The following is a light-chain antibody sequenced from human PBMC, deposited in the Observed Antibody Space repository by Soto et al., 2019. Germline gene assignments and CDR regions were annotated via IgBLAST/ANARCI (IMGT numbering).Light chain of an antibody. CDR1: SSDVGGYNY. Sequence: QPALTQPASVSGSPGQSITISCTGTSSDVGGYNYVSWYQQHPGKAPKLMIYDVSNRPSGVSNRFSGSKSGNTASLTISGLQAEDEADYYCSSYTSSSTLVYVFGTGTKLTVL. V-gene: IGLV2-14*01. J-gene: IGLJ1*01. CDR2: DVS. CDR3: SSYTSSSTLVYV.